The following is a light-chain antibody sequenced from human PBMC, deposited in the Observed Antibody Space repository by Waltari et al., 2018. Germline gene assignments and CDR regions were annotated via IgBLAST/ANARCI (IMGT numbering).Light chain of an antibody. CDR3: SSYTSSSTLYV. J-gene: IGLJ1*01. V-gene: IGLV2-14*01. CDR2: DVN. CDR1: SRDLGSYNY. Sequence: QSALTQPASVSGSPGQTIAISCTGTSRDLGSYNYVSWYQQHPGQAPKLLIYDVNQRPSGVSHRFSGSKSGNTASLTISGLRAEDEADFYCSSYTSSSTLYVFGSGTKVTVL.